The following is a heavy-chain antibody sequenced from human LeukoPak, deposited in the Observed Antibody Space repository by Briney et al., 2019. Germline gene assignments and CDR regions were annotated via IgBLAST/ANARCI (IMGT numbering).Heavy chain of an antibody. CDR1: DDSISSHY. J-gene: IGHJ5*02. CDR2: INYSGST. CDR3: ARAVTIFGAVSWFDP. Sequence: PSETLSLTCIVSDDSISSHYWSWLRQPPGKGLEWIGYINYSGSTNFNPSLKSRVTMSVDTSKNQFSLKLNSVTAADSAVYYCARAVTIFGAVSWFDPWGQGTLVTVSS. V-gene: IGHV4-59*11. D-gene: IGHD3-3*01.